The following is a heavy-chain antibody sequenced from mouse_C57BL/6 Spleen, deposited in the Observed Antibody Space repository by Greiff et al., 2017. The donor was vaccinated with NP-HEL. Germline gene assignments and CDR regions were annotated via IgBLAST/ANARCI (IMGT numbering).Heavy chain of an antibody. J-gene: IGHJ4*01. D-gene: IGHD1-1*01. Sequence: QVQLQQPGAELVMPGASVKLSCKASGYTFTSYWMHWVKQRPGQGLEWIGEIDPSDSYTNYNQKFKGKSTLTVDKSSSTAYMQLSSLTSEDSAVYYCARWVPSSFYAMDYWGQGTSVTVSS. CDR3: ARWVPSSFYAMDY. V-gene: IGHV1-69*01. CDR1: GYTFTSYW. CDR2: IDPSDSYT.